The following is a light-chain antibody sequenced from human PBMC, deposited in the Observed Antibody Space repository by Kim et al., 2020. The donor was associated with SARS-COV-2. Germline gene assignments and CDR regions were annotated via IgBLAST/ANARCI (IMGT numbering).Light chain of an antibody. CDR1: QRVSSSY. J-gene: IGKJ1*01. V-gene: IGKV3-20*01. Sequence: EIVLTQSPGTLSLSPGERATLSCRASQRVSSSYLAWYQQKPGQAPRLLIYGASSRATGIPDRFSGSGSGTDFTLTISRLEPEDFVVYYCQQYDSSRWTFGQGTKVDIK. CDR2: GAS. CDR3: QQYDSSRWT.